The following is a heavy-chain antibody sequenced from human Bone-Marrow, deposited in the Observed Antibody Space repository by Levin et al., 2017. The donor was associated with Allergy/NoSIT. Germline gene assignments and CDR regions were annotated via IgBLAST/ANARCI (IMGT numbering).Heavy chain of an antibody. CDR2: IRSKSDGETT. D-gene: IGHD6-19*01. CDR1: GFTFSDAW. CDR3: TKAGWYGYIDH. J-gene: IGHJ4*02. Sequence: GESLKISCSASGFTFSDAWMNWVRQSPKKGLEWVGRIRSKSDGETTDFAAAVKDRFTISRDDRKDTVYLQMNSLKTEDTAIYFCTKAGWYGYIDHWGQGARVSVST. V-gene: IGHV3-15*01.